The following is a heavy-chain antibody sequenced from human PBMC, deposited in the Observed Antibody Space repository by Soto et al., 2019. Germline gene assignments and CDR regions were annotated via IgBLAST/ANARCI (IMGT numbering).Heavy chain of an antibody. V-gene: IGHV4-59*08. D-gene: IGHD6-13*01. CDR1: GGSISSYY. Sequence: PSETLSLTCTVSGGSISSYYWSWIRQPPGKGLEWIGYIYYSGSTNYNPSLKSRVTISVDTSKNQFSLKLSSVTAADTAVYYCARHGLGSSRFVWFDPWGQGTQVTVSS. CDR3: ARHGLGSSRFVWFDP. CDR2: IYYSGST. J-gene: IGHJ5*02.